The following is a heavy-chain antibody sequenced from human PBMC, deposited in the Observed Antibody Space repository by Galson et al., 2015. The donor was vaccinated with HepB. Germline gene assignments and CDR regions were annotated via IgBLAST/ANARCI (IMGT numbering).Heavy chain of an antibody. Sequence: SVKVSCKASGFTFTSSAMQWVRQARGQRLEWIGWIVVGSGNTNYAQKFQERVTITRDMSTSTAYMELSSLRSEDTAVYYCAAVGVTGTTTDLFDYWGQGTLVTVSS. J-gene: IGHJ4*02. CDR3: AAVGVTGTTTDLFDY. CDR1: GFTFTSSA. V-gene: IGHV1-58*02. D-gene: IGHD1-20*01. CDR2: IVVGSGNT.